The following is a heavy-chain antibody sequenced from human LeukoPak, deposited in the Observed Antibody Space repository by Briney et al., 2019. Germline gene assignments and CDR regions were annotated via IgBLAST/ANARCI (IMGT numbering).Heavy chain of an antibody. Sequence: PGGSLRLSCAASGFTFSNYEMNWVRQAPGKGLEWVSYISSSGSTIYYADSVKGRFTISRDNAKNSLYLQMNSLRAEDTAVYYCARGVYDSSGYYYPWGQRTLVTVSS. CDR3: ARGVYDSSGYYYP. CDR1: GFTFSNYE. V-gene: IGHV3-48*03. D-gene: IGHD3-22*01. CDR2: ISSSGSTI. J-gene: IGHJ5*02.